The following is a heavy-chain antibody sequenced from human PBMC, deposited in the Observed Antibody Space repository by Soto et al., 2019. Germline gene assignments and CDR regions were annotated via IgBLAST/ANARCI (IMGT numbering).Heavy chain of an antibody. CDR2: ISASGGTT. J-gene: IGHJ5*01. Sequence: GGSLRLSCTASGFSFANYALTWVRQPPGKGLEWVSIISASGGTTFYTDSVKGRFTLSRDNSKNTLYLQMNSLRAEDTAVYYCAKKLLTVNAHDFFDSWGQGTLVTVSS. CDR1: GFSFANYA. V-gene: IGHV3-23*01. CDR3: AKKLLTVNAHDFFDS. D-gene: IGHD2-8*01.